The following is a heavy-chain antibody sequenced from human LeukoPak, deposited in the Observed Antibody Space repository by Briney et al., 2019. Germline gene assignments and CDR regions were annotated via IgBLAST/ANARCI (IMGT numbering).Heavy chain of an antibody. CDR1: GFPFSGAW. Sequence: PGGALRHSCTASGFPFSGAWMTWVRQAPAKGLEWVAFIRYDGSIQYHADSVKGRFTISRDNSKNTLYLQMSSLRAEDTALYYCAKDTVKVTTIRRVPHYTDVWGKGTTVTISS. CDR3: AKDTVKVTTIRRVPHYTDV. D-gene: IGHD5-24*01. CDR2: IRYDGSIQ. V-gene: IGHV3-30*02. J-gene: IGHJ6*03.